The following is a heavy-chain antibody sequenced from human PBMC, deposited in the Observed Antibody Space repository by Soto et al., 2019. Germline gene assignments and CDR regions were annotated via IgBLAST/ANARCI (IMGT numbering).Heavy chain of an antibody. D-gene: IGHD6-13*01. J-gene: IGHJ6*02. CDR2: INAGNGNT. Sequence: ASVKVSCKXSGYTFTSYAMHWVRQAPGQRLEWMGWINAGNGNTKYSQKFQGRVTITRDTSASTAYMELSSLRSEDTAVYYCARGGEVAAAGPLDHYYYGMDVWGQGTTVTV. V-gene: IGHV1-3*01. CDR3: ARGGEVAAAGPLDHYYYGMDV. CDR1: GYTFTSYA.